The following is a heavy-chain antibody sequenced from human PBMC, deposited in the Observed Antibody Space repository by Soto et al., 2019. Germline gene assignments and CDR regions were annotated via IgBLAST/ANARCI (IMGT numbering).Heavy chain of an antibody. D-gene: IGHD7-27*01. J-gene: IGHJ6*03. Sequence: PSETLSLTCTVSGGSISSSSYYWGWIRQPPGKGLEWIGSIYYSGSTYYNPSLKSRVTISVDTSKNQFSLKLSSVTAADTAVYYCASWGQVLRDYMDVWGKGTTVTVSS. CDR2: IYYSGST. V-gene: IGHV4-39*01. CDR3: ASWGQVLRDYMDV. CDR1: GGSISSSSYY.